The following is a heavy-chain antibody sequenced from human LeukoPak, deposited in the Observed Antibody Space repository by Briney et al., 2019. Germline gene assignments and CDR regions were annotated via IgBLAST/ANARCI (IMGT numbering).Heavy chain of an antibody. CDR3: ARGPPRYSSSWYPRGWFDP. V-gene: IGHV1-8*01. J-gene: IGHJ5*02. CDR1: GYTFISYD. Sequence: GASVKVSCKASGYTFISYDINWVRQATGQGLEWMGWMNPNSGNTGYAQKFQGRVTMIRNTSISTAYMELSSLRSEDTAVYYCARGPPRYSSSWYPRGWFDPWGQGTLVTVSS. D-gene: IGHD6-13*01. CDR2: MNPNSGNT.